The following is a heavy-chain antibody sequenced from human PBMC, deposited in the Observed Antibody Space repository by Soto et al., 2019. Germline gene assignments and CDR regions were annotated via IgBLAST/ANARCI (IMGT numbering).Heavy chain of an antibody. CDR3: ATSSSWYYYFDY. D-gene: IGHD6-13*01. Sequence: ASVKVSCKVSGYTLTELSMHWVRQAPGKGLEWMGGFDPEDGETIYAQKFQDRVTMTEDTSTDTAYMELSSLRSEDTAVYYCATSSSWYYYFDYWGQGTLVTVSS. J-gene: IGHJ4*02. CDR1: GYTLTELS. CDR2: FDPEDGET. V-gene: IGHV1-24*01.